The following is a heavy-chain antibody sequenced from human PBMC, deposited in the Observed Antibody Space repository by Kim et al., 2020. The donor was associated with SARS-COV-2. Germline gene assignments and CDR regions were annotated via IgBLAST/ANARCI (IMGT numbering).Heavy chain of an antibody. CDR2: ISWNSGSI. J-gene: IGHJ4*02. D-gene: IGHD5-18*01. CDR3: APTPDTTMLFYFDY. Sequence: GGSLRLSCAASGFTFGDYAMHWVRQAPGKGLEWVSSISWNSGSIGYADSVKGRFTISRDNAKNSLYLQMNSLRAEDTALYYCAPTPDTTMLFYFDYWGQGTQVTVSS. V-gene: IGHV3-9*01. CDR1: GFTFGDYA.